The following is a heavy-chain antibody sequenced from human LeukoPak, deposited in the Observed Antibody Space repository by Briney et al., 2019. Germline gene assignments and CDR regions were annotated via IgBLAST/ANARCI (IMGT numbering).Heavy chain of an antibody. V-gene: IGHV3-74*01. J-gene: IGHJ4*02. CDR2: INSDGSST. D-gene: IGHD6-13*01. Sequence: GGSLRLSCAASGFTFSSYWMHWVRQGPGKGLVWVSRINSDGSSTSYADSVKGRFTISRDNAKNTLYLQMNSLRAEDTAVYYCARLGTAEGTLEDYWGQGTLVTVSS. CDR3: ARLGTAEGTLEDY. CDR1: GFTFSSYW.